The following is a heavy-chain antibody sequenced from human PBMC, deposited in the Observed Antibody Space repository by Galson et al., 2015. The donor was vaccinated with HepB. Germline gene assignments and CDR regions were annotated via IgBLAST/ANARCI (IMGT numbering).Heavy chain of an antibody. CDR1: GFTFSNAW. V-gene: IGHV3-15*07. CDR3: TTDELDYDILTGNP. Sequence: SLRLSCAASGFTFSNAWMNWVRQAPGKGLEWVGRIKSKTDGGTTDYAAPVEGRFTISRDDSKNTLYLQMNSLKTEDTAVYYCTTDELDYDILTGNPWGQGTLVTVSS. CDR2: IKSKTDGGTT. J-gene: IGHJ5*02. D-gene: IGHD3-9*01.